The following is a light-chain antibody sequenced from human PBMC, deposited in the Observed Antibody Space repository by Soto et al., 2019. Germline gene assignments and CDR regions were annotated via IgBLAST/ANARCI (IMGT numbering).Light chain of an antibody. CDR1: QSLLYSSNNKNY. CDR3: QQYYSTPIT. V-gene: IGKV4-1*01. Sequence: IVMTQSPDSLAVSLGERATINCKSSQSLLYSSNNKNYLAWYQQKPGQPPKLLIYWASTRESGVPDRFSGSGSGTDFTLTISSLQAEDVAVYYCQQYYSTPITFGQGTRLEIK. CDR2: WAS. J-gene: IGKJ5*01.